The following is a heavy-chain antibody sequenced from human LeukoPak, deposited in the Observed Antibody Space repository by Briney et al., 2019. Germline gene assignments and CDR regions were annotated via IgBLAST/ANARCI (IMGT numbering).Heavy chain of an antibody. Sequence: GGSLRLSCAASEFTFSSYEVNWVRQAPGKGLEWVSYISSSGVTMYYADSVKGRFTISRDNARNSVYLQMNSLRAEDTAVYYCARDETNGGIDYWGQGTLVTVSS. J-gene: IGHJ4*02. CDR3: ARDETNGGIDY. CDR2: ISSSGVTM. V-gene: IGHV3-48*03. D-gene: IGHD7-27*01. CDR1: EFTFSSYE.